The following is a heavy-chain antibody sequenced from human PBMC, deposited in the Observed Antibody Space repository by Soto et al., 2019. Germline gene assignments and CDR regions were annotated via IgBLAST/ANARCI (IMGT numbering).Heavy chain of an antibody. D-gene: IGHD6-6*01. V-gene: IGHV4-38-2*01. CDR3: ARSMYSTSAQLYYGMDV. CDR1: GYSIRSGYF. Sequence: SETLSLTCAVSGYSIRSGYFWGWIRQPPGKGLDWIGSMYHSGITYYNLSLKSRVTISVDTSKNQLSLKLSSATAADTAVYYCARSMYSTSAQLYYGMDVWGQGTTVTVSS. J-gene: IGHJ6*02. CDR2: MYHSGIT.